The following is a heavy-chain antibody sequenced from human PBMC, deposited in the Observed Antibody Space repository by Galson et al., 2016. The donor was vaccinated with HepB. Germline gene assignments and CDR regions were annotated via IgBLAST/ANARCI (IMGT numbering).Heavy chain of an antibody. V-gene: IGHV3-23*01. CDR1: GFTSSNYD. J-gene: IGHJ4*02. D-gene: IGHD3-22*01. Sequence: SLRLSCAASGFTSSNYDMSWVRQAPGKGLQWVSVMRASGNGGSTHYADSVKGRFTISRDNSKNTLYLQMNSLRAEDTAVYYCAILGMYYRDSSDYFTEDFWGQGTLVTVSS. CDR3: AILGMYYRDSSDYFTEDF. CDR2: MRASGNGGST.